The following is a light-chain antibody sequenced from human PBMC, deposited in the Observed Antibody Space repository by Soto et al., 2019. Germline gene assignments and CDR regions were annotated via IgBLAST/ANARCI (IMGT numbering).Light chain of an antibody. CDR3: ASFTSSSIFDI. J-gene: IGLJ2*01. CDR1: SSDIGVYNY. V-gene: IGLV2-14*01. CDR2: EGD. Sequence: QSVRTQPASVSESPGQSITISCTGTSSDIGVYNYVSWYQQHPGKAPKLMIYEGDKRPSGVSNRFSGSKSGNTASLTISGLQAEDEADYYCASFTSSSIFDIFGGGTKLTVL.